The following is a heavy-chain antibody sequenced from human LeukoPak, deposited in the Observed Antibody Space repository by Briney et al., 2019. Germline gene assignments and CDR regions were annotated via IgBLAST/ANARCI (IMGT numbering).Heavy chain of an antibody. V-gene: IGHV1-18*01. CDR1: GYPFTSYN. CDR3: ARDSLPTRIVVVAAPYPFDP. D-gene: IGHD2-15*01. Sequence: ASVKVSCKASGYPFTSYNVNWVRQAPGQGLEWMGWISAYSGNTNYAQNLQGRVTMTTDTSTSTAYMELRSLRSDDTAVYYCARDSLPTRIVVVAAPYPFDPWGQGTLVTVSS. CDR2: ISAYSGNT. J-gene: IGHJ5*02.